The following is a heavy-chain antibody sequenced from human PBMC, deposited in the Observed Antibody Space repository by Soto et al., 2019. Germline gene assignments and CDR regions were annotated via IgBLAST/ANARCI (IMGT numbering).Heavy chain of an antibody. J-gene: IGHJ6*02. CDR3: ARGLSDNHYYYGMDV. V-gene: IGHV3-30-3*01. CDR2: ISYDGSNK. Sequence: QVQLVESGGGVVXPXRSLRLSYWVRQAPGKGLEWVAVISYDGSNKYYADSVKGRFTISRDNSKNTLYLQMNSLRAEDTAVYYCARGLSDNHYYYGMDVWGQGTTVTVSS. D-gene: IGHD1-1*01.